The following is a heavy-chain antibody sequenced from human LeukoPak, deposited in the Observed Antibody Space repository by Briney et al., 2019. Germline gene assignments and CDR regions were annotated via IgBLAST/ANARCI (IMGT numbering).Heavy chain of an antibody. D-gene: IGHD5-12*01. Sequence: SVKVSCKASGGTFSSYAISWVRQAPGQGLEWMGGIIPIFGTANYAQKFQGRVTITADESTSTAYMELSSLRSEDTAVYFCATHSPEWRYSGYYNFYYMDVWGKGTTVTVSS. CDR3: ATHSPEWRYSGYYNFYYMDV. CDR2: IIPIFGTA. CDR1: GGTFSSYA. V-gene: IGHV1-69*13. J-gene: IGHJ6*03.